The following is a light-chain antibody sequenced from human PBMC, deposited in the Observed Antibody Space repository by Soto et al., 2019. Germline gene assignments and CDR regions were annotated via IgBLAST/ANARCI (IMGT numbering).Light chain of an antibody. CDR2: DAS. CDR1: KTSISSY. Sequence: EIVLTLSPGTLSLSQGESATLSCSASKTSISSYLASYQQKPGQAPRLLIYDASTMATGIPSRFSGSGSGTEFTLTISSLKSEDFAVYYCQQYDNWPRTFGQGTKVDIK. V-gene: IGKV3-20*01. CDR3: QQYDNWPRT. J-gene: IGKJ1*01.